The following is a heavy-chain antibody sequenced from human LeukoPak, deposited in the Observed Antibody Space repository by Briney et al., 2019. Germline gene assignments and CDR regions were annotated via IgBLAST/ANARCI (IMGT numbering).Heavy chain of an antibody. CDR3: ARDLGYYGSGSYARDYYYYMDV. Sequence: PGASVKVSCKASGYTFTSYGINWVRQAPGQGLEWMGWISGYNGNTDYAQKVQGRVTMTTDTSTSTAYMELRSLRSDDTAVYHCARDLGYYGSGSYARDYYYYMDVWGKGTRVTVSS. J-gene: IGHJ6*03. D-gene: IGHD3-10*01. V-gene: IGHV1-18*01. CDR2: ISGYNGNT. CDR1: GYTFTSYG.